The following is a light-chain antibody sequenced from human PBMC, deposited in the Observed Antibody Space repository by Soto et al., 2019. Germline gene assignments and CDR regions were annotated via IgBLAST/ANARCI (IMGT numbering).Light chain of an antibody. CDR2: TTS. CDR1: QSINGF. Sequence: DIQMTQSPSSLSASVGDRVSITCRASQSINGFLNWYQQKPGRAPKLLIYTTSSLQTGVPPRFSGSASGAEFTLTISSLQPEDIATYYCQQSFSIPFTFGLGTKVDIK. CDR3: QQSFSIPFT. J-gene: IGKJ3*01. V-gene: IGKV1-39*01.